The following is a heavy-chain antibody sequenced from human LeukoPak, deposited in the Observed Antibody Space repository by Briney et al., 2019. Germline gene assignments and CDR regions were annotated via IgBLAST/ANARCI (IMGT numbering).Heavy chain of an antibody. CDR1: GYSISSGYD. D-gene: IGHD6-13*01. CDR3: ARRCSSWFCYYYMDV. V-gene: IGHV4-38-2*02. J-gene: IGHJ6*03. CDR2: ISQSGDT. Sequence: SETLSLTCTVSGYSISSGYDWGWMRQAPGKGLEWLASISQSGDTYNNPSLKSRVSLSVDTSKNQFSLILSSVTAADTAVYYCARRCSSWFCYYYMDVWGKGTTVTISS.